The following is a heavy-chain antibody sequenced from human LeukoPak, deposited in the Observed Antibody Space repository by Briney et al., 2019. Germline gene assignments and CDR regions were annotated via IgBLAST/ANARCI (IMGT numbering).Heavy chain of an antibody. CDR1: GYTFTSYA. CDR3: ARGLHDYGDYDGLNWFDP. CDR2: INAGNGNT. V-gene: IGHV1-3*03. D-gene: IGHD4-17*01. J-gene: IGHJ5*02. Sequence: GASVKVSCKASGYTFTSYAMHWVRQAPGQRLEWMGWINAGNGNTKYSQEFQGRVTITRDTSASTAYMELSSLRSEDMAVYYCARGLHDYGDYDGLNWFDPWGQGTLVTVSS.